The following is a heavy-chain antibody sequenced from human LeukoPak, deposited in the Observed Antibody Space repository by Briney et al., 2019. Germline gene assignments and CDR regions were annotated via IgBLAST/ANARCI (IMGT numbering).Heavy chain of an antibody. V-gene: IGHV5-51*01. Sequence: GESLKISCKGSGYSFTSYWIGWVRQMPGKGLEWMGIIYPGDSDTRYSPSFQGQVTISADKSISTAYLQWSSLKASDTAMYYCARGGVPAASGGVLDYWGQGTLVTVSS. CDR2: IYPGDSDT. J-gene: IGHJ4*02. CDR1: GYSFTSYW. CDR3: ARGGVPAASGGVLDY. D-gene: IGHD2-2*01.